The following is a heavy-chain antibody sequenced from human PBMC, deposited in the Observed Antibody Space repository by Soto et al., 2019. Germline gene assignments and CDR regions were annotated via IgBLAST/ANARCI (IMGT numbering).Heavy chain of an antibody. J-gene: IGHJ6*02. Sequence: VASVKVSCKASGGTFSSYVISWVRQAPGQGLEWMGGIIPIFGTANYAQKFQGGVTITADESTSTAYMELSSLRSEDTAVYYCARDNCSSTSCYPILWNYYYGMDVWGQGTTVTVSS. CDR1: GGTFSSYV. CDR3: ARDNCSSTSCYPILWNYYYGMDV. CDR2: IIPIFGTA. V-gene: IGHV1-69*13. D-gene: IGHD2-2*01.